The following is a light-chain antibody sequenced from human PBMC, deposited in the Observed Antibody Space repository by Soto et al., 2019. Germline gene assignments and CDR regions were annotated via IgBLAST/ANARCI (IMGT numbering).Light chain of an antibody. CDR3: LQDYNYPTWT. CDR1: QGIRND. CDR2: AAS. V-gene: IGKV1-6*01. J-gene: IGKJ1*01. Sequence: NQITQSPSALSASVGDRVTITCRASQGIRNDLGWYQQKPGKAPKLLIYAASSLQSGVPSRFSGSGSGTDFTLTISSLQPEDFATYYCLQDYNYPTWTFGQGTKVDVK.